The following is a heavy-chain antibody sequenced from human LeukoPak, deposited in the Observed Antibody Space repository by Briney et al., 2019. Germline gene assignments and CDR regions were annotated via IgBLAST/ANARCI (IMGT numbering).Heavy chain of an antibody. CDR1: GGSISSYY. D-gene: IGHD3-22*01. CDR2: IYYSGST. CDR3: ARAPPGADYYDSSGYPAGY. J-gene: IGHJ4*02. V-gene: IGHV4-59*01. Sequence: SETLSLTCTVSGGSISSYYWSWVRQPPGKGLEWIGYIYYSGSTNYNPSLKSRVTISVDTSKNQFSLKLSSVTAADTAVYYCARAPPGADYYDSSGYPAGYWGQGTLVTVSS.